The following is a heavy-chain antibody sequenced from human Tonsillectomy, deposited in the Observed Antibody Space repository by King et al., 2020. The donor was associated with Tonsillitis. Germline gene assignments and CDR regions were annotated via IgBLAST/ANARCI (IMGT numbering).Heavy chain of an antibody. CDR1: GGTFSSYA. D-gene: IGHD3-10*01. CDR2: IIPILGIA. J-gene: IGHJ4*02. Sequence: VQLVQSGAEVKKPGSSVKVSCKASGGTFSSYAISWVRQAPGRGLEWMGRIIPILGIANYAQKFQGRVTITADKSTSTAYMELSSLRSEDTAVYYCARDRPYGSGSSSDYWGQGTLVTVSS. V-gene: IGHV1-69*04. CDR3: ARDRPYGSGSSSDY.